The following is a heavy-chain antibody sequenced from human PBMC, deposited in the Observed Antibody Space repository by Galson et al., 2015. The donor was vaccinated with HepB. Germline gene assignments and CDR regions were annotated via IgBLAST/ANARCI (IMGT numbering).Heavy chain of an antibody. J-gene: IGHJ5*02. D-gene: IGHD2-8*01. CDR2: ISGSGGST. CDR1: GFTFSSYA. CDR3: AKSTLYHGWFDP. V-gene: IGHV3-23*01. Sequence: SLRLSCAASGFTFSSYAMSWVRQAPGKGLEWVSAISGSGGSTYYADSVKGRFTISRDNSKNTLYLQMNSLRAEDTAVYYCAKSTLYHGWFDPWGQGTLVTVSS.